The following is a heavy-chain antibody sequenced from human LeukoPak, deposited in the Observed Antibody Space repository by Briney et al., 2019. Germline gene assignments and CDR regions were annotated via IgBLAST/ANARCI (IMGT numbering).Heavy chain of an antibody. CDR2: ISSSSSYT. D-gene: IGHD2-2*01. Sequence: PGGSQRLSCAASGFTYSDYYMSWMRHATGKAREWVSYISSSSSYTNHADSVKGRFTISRDNAKNSLYLQMNCLRVEDTAVYYCAREGYCSSTSCQFDYWGQGALVTVSS. CDR1: GFTYSDYY. CDR3: AREGYCSSTSCQFDY. V-gene: IGHV3-11*06. J-gene: IGHJ4*02.